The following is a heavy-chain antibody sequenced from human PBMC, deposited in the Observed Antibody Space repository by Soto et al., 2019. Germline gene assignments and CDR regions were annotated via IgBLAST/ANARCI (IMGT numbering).Heavy chain of an antibody. V-gene: IGHV3-74*01. D-gene: IGHD2-8*01. J-gene: IGHJ4*02. CDR3: ARVPTGKYGVWNY. CDR1: GFTFSSYW. CDR2: INPGGSIT. Sequence: EEQLVESGGGLVQPGGSLRLSCAAYGFTFSSYWMHWVRQAPGKGLVWVSRINPGGSITTYADSVKGRFTISRDNAKNTLYLQINSLRGDDTAVYYCARVPTGKYGVWNYWGQGTLVTVSS.